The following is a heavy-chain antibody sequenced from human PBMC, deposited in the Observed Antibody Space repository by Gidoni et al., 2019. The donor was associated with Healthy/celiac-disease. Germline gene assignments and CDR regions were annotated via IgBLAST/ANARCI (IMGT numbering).Heavy chain of an antibody. CDR2: IWYDGSNK. V-gene: IGHV3-33*01. J-gene: IGHJ5*02. Sequence: QVQLVESGGGVVQPGRSLRLSCSASGFTFSSYGMHWVRQAPGKGLEWVAVIWYDGSNKYYADSVKGRFTISRDNSKNTLYLQMNSLRAEDTAVYYCARDLAVAVISYLDPWGQGTLVTVSS. CDR3: ARDLAVAVISYLDP. CDR1: GFTFSSYG. D-gene: IGHD6-19*01.